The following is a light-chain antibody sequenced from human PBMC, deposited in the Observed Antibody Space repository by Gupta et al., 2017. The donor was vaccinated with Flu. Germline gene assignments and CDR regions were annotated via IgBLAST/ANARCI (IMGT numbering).Light chain of an antibody. CDR3: QQYDTWPQWT. CDR2: GAS. J-gene: IGKJ1*01. V-gene: IGKV3-15*01. Sequence: EIVMTQSPATLSVSPGERVTLSCRASQSVSNHLAWYQQTPGQAPRLLIYGASTRATAIPARFSGSGSGTEFTLTISSLQSEDSAVYYCQQYDTWPQWTFGQGTKVEIK. CDR1: QSVSNH.